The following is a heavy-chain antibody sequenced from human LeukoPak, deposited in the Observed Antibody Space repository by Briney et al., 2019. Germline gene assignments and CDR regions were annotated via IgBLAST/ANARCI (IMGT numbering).Heavy chain of an antibody. CDR3: ARGGGLTGSDAFDI. V-gene: IGHV3-21*01. J-gene: IGHJ3*02. CDR2: ISSSSYFI. CDR1: GFTFSTYT. Sequence: PGGSLRLSCAASGFTFSTYTMNWIRQAPGKGLEWVSSISSSSYFIYYADSVRGRFTISRDNAKNSLYLQMNSLRDEDTAVYYCARGGGLTGSDAFDIWGQGTMVTVSS. D-gene: IGHD3-10*01.